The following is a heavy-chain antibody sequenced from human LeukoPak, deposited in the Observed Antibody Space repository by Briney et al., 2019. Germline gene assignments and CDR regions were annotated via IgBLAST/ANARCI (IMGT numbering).Heavy chain of an antibody. J-gene: IGHJ4*02. V-gene: IGHV5-10-1*01. D-gene: IGHD3-10*01. CDR2: IDPTDSYS. CDR1: GYSFTTYW. Sequence: GESLKISCQGSGYSFTTYWISWVRQMPGKGLEWMGRIDPTDSYSNYSPSFQGHVTISADKSISTAYLQWSSLKASDTAIYYCARHQGGITMVRGVDDYWGQGTLVTVSS. CDR3: ARHQGGITMVRGVDDY.